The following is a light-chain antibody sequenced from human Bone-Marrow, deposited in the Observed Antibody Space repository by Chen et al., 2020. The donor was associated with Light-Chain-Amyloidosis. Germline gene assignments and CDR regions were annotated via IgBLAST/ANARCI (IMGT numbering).Light chain of an antibody. J-gene: IGKJ1*01. Sequence: EIVLTQSPGTLSLSPGERATLSCRASQSVSSSYLAWYQQKPGQAPRLLIYDASNRATGIPDRFSGSGSGTDFTLTISRLEPEDFAVYYCQHYGSSRRTFGQGTKVEIK. CDR3: QHYGSSRRT. CDR1: QSVSSSY. CDR2: DAS. V-gene: IGKV3-20*01.